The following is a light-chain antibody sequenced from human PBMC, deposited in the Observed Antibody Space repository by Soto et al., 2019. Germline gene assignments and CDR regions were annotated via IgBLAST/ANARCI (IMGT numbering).Light chain of an antibody. CDR3: QQYNSYST. CDR2: KAS. CDR1: QSISSW. V-gene: IGKV1-5*03. J-gene: IGKJ1*01. Sequence: DIQMTQSPSTLSASVGDRVTITCRASQSISSWLAWYQQKPGKAPKLLIYKASSLESGVPSRFSGSGSGTEFTLTISSLRPDDGATYYCQQYNSYSTFGQGTKVDIK.